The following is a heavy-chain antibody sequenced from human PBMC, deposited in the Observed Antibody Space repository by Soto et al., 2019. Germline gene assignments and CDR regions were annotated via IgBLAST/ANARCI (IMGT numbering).Heavy chain of an antibody. V-gene: IGHV3-49*04. CDR1: GFTFGDYA. CDR2: IRSKAYGGTT. CDR3: TAGKLYPSLDFDY. Sequence: GGSLRLSCTASGFTFGDYAMSRVRQAPGKGLEWVGFIRSKAYGGTTEYAASVKGRFTISRDDSKSIAYLQMNSLKTEDTAVYYCTAGKLYPSLDFDYWGQGTLVTVSS. D-gene: IGHD2-8*01. J-gene: IGHJ4*02.